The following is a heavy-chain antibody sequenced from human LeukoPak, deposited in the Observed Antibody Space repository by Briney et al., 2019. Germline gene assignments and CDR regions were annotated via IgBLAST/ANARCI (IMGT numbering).Heavy chain of an antibody. Sequence: SETLSLTCTVSSGSIGSYYWSWIRQPAGKGLEWIGRIYPSGNTNYNPSLKSRVTMSVDTSKNQFPLKLTSVTAADTAVYYCARGRGYYQDYWGQGTLVTVSS. J-gene: IGHJ4*02. V-gene: IGHV4-4*07. CDR1: SGSIGSYY. CDR3: ARGRGYYQDY. CDR2: IYPSGNT. D-gene: IGHD3-22*01.